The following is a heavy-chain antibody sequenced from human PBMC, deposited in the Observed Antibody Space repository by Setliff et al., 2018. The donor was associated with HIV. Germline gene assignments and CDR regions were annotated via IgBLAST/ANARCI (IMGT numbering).Heavy chain of an antibody. D-gene: IGHD3-3*01. Sequence: KTSETLSLTCTVSNAWMSWIRQPPGKGLEWIGSIYYSGSTYYNPSLKSRVTISVDTSKNQFSLKLSSVTAADTAVYYCARSPTNTYYNFWSGYSYFDYWGQGTLVTVSS. J-gene: IGHJ4*02. V-gene: IGHV4-39*01. CDR1: NAWMS. CDR3: ARSPTNTYYNFWSGYSYFDY. CDR2: IYYSGST.